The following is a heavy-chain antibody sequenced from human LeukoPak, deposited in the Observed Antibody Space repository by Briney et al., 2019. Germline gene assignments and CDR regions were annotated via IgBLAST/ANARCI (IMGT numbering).Heavy chain of an antibody. CDR3: AREPYSSSWFDP. Sequence: PSETLSLTCTVSGGSISSYYWSWIRQPAGKGLEWTGRIYTSGSTNYNPSLKSRVTMSVDTSKNPFSLKLSSVTAADTAVYYCAREPYSSSWFDPWGQGTLVTVSS. D-gene: IGHD6-13*01. V-gene: IGHV4-4*07. CDR1: GGSISSYY. J-gene: IGHJ5*02. CDR2: IYTSGST.